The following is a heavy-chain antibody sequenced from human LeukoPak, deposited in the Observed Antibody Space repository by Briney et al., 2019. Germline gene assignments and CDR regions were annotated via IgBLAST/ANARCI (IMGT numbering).Heavy chain of an antibody. CDR2: IYSGGST. V-gene: IGHV3-53*01. CDR3: VRGDYGDYTLFDY. D-gene: IGHD4-17*01. J-gene: IGHJ4*02. CDR1: GFTVSSNY. Sequence: PGGSPRLSCAASGFTVSSNYMSWVRQAPGKGLAWVSVIYSGGSTYYADSVKGRFTISRDNSKNTLYLQMDSLRAEDTAVYYCVRGDYGDYTLFDYWGQGTLVTVSS.